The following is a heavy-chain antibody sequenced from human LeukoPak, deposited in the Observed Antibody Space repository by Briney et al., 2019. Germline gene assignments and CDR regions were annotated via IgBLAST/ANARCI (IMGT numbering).Heavy chain of an antibody. CDR1: GGTFSSYA. V-gene: IGHV1-2*02. J-gene: IGHJ4*02. CDR3: TRGTMNLDS. D-gene: IGHD3-22*01. CDR2: INPYSGDT. Sequence: ASVKVSCKASGGTFSSYAISWVRQALGQGLEWMGWINPYSGDTDYAQKFQDRVTMTRDTSISTAYMELSRLRSDDTAMYYCTRGTMNLDSWGQGTLVTVSS.